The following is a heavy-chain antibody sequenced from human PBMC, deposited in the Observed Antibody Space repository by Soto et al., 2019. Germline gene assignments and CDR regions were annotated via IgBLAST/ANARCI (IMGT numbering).Heavy chain of an antibody. CDR1: GFTFSNYW. J-gene: IGHJ6*03. V-gene: IGHV3-74*01. CDR2: INSDGTRT. CDR3: ARVAVGYYYMDV. Sequence: EVQLVESGGGLVQPGGSLRLSCAASGFTFSNYWMHWVRQAPGKGLVWVSRINSDGTRTNYADSVKGRFTISRDNAENTLYQQMNSLTAEDTAVYYCARVAVGYYYMDVWGKGTTVTVSS.